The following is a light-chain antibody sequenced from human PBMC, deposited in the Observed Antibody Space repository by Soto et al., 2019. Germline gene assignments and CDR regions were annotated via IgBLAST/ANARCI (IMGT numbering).Light chain of an antibody. CDR2: LNSDGSH. CDR3: QTYEV. Sequence: QPVLTQSPSASASLGASVKLTCTLSSGHSSYAIAWHQQQPEKGPRYLMKLNSDGSHSKGDGIPDRFSGSSSGAERYLTISRLQSEDEADYYCQTYEVFGGGTKLTVL. CDR1: SGHSSYA. V-gene: IGLV4-69*01. J-gene: IGLJ2*01.